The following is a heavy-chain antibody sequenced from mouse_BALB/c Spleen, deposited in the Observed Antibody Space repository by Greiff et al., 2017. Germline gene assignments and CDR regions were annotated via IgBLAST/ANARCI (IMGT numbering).Heavy chain of an antibody. CDR1: GYTFTDYA. CDR3: AGEEGGDGNYVRYYAMDY. V-gene: IGHV1-67*01. J-gene: IGHJ4*01. D-gene: IGHD2-1*01. Sequence: QVQLQQSGPELVRPGVSVKISCKGSGYTFTDYAMHWVKQSHAKSLEWIGVISTYYGNTNYNQKFKGKATMTVDKSSSTAYMELARLTSEDSAIYYCAGEEGGDGNYVRYYAMDYWGQGTSVTVSS. CDR2: ISTYYGNT.